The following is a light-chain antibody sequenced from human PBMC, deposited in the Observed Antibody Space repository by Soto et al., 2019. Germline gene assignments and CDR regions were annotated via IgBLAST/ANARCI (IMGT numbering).Light chain of an antibody. CDR3: QQYNSYSQYT. CDR2: KAS. V-gene: IGKV1-5*03. J-gene: IGKJ2*01. CDR1: QSISSW. Sequence: DIQMTQSPSTLSASVGDRVTITCRASQSISSWLAWYQQKPGKAPKLLIYKASSLESGVPSRFSGSESGTEFTLTISILQPEDFATYYCQQYNSYSQYTFGQGTKLEIK.